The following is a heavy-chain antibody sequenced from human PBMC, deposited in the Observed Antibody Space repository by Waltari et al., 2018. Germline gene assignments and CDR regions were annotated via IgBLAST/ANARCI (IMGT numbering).Heavy chain of an antibody. CDR1: GGSISSYY. V-gene: IGHV4-4*07. CDR2: IYTSGST. Sequence: QVQLQESGPGLVKPSETLSLTCTVSGGSISSYYWSWIRQPAGKGLEWIGRIYTSGSTNCNPSLKSRVTMSVDTSKNQFSLKLSSVTAADTAVYYCASSLKVYGYYYDSSGYYYTGAMDVWGQGTTVTVSS. D-gene: IGHD3-22*01. J-gene: IGHJ6*02. CDR3: ASSLKVYGYYYDSSGYYYTGAMDV.